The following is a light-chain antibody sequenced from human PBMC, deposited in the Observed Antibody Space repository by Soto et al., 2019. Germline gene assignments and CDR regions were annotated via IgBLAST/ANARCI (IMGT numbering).Light chain of an antibody. J-gene: IGLJ2*01. Sequence: QSVLTQPPSASGTPGQRVTISCSGSSSSIGSNTVNWYQQLPGTAPTLLIYCHNHRPSGVADRFSGSKSGTSASLAISGLQSEDEADYYCAAWDDSLNSRVFGGGTKLTVL. CDR2: CHN. CDR3: AAWDDSLNSRV. V-gene: IGLV1-44*01. CDR1: SSSIGSNT.